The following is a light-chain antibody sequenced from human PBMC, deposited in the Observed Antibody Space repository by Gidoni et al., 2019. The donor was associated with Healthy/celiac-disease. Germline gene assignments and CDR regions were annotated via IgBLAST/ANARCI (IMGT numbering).Light chain of an antibody. CDR3: QSADSSGTYVV. J-gene: IGLJ2*01. CDR2: KDR. CDR1: ALPKQY. Sequence: SYELTQPPSVSVSPGQTARITCSGDALPKQYAYWYPQKPGQAPVLVIYKDRERPSGIPERFSGSSSVTTVTLTISGVQAEDEADYYCQSADSSGTYVVFGGGTKLTVL. V-gene: IGLV3-25*02.